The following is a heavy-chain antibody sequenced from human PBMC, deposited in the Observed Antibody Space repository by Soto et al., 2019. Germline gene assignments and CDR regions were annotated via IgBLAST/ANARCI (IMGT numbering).Heavy chain of an antibody. Sequence: QVQLQESGPGLVKPSQTLSLTCTVSGGSISSGGYYWSWICQHPGKGLEWIGYIYYSGSTYYNPSLKSRVTISVDTSKNQFSLKLSSVTAADTAVYYCARWEGPQRNKYSSSWNEVDYWGQGTLVTVSS. J-gene: IGHJ4*02. CDR2: IYYSGST. D-gene: IGHD6-13*01. V-gene: IGHV4-31*03. CDR3: ARWEGPQRNKYSSSWNEVDY. CDR1: GGSISSGGYY.